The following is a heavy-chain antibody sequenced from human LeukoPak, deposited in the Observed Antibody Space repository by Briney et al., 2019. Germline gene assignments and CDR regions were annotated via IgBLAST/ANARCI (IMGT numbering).Heavy chain of an antibody. Sequence: PGVSLRLSCVASGFPFGSYAMNWVRQAPGKGLEGVSGISSGGGNTYDADSVKGRFTISRDNSKNTVFMHMNSLRAEDTAVYYCARDIGGKRGFDYWGQGTLVTVSS. D-gene: IGHD4-23*01. CDR3: ARDIGGKRGFDY. CDR2: ISSGGGNT. V-gene: IGHV3-23*01. CDR1: GFPFGSYA. J-gene: IGHJ4*02.